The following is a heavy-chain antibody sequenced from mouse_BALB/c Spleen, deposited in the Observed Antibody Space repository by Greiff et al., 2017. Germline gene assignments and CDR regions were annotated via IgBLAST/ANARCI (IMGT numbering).Heavy chain of an antibody. J-gene: IGHJ3*01. CDR3: ARSGNAWFAY. CDR1: GYSITSDYA. Sequence: EVKLVESGPGLVKPSQSLSLTCTVTGYSITSDYAWNWIRQFPGNKLEWMGYISYSGSTSYNPSLKSRISITRDTSKNQFFLQLNSVTTEDTATYYCARSGNAWFAYWGQGTLVTVSA. D-gene: IGHD1-3*01. CDR2: ISYSGST. V-gene: IGHV3-2*02.